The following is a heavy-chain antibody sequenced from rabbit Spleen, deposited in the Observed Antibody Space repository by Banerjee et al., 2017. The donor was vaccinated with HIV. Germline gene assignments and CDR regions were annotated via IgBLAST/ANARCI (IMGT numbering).Heavy chain of an antibody. CDR2: IYTGNGKT. J-gene: IGHJ4*01. V-gene: IGHV1S45*01. D-gene: IGHD8-1*01. Sequence: EQLVESGGGLVKPEGSLKLSCTASGFSFSNKAVMCWVRQAPGKGLEWIACIYTGNGKTYYASWAKGRFTISKTSSPTVTLQMTSLAVADTATFFCARDAGRGPYIDGYFDLWGPGTLVTVS. CDR1: GFSFSNKAV. CDR3: ARDAGRGPYIDGYFDL.